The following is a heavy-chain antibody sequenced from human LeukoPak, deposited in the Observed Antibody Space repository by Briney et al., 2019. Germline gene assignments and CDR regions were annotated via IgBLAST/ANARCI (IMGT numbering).Heavy chain of an antibody. CDR2: ISSSGSTI. D-gene: IGHD3-10*01. CDR1: GFTFSSYE. CDR3: ARDFYYYGSGKYYSVDVFDV. V-gene: IGHV3-48*03. Sequence: GGSLRLSCAASGFTFSSYEMNWVRQAPGKGLEWVSYISSSGSTIYYADSVKGRFTISRDNAKNSLHLQLNSLRAEDTAVYFCARDFYYYGSGKYYSVDVFDVWGQGTMVTVSS. J-gene: IGHJ3*01.